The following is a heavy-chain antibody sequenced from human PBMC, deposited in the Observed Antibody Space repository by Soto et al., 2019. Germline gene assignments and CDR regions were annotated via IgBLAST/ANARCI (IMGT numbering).Heavy chain of an antibody. CDR1: GGSLSGYY. J-gene: IGHJ4*02. CDR3: AWGREGDGATH. V-gene: IGHV4-34*01. CDR2: VKDGGHT. Sequence: QVQLQQWGAGLLKPSETLSLNCAVTGGSLSGYYWSWIRQPPGKGLEWIGEVKDGGHTNYSPSHRVXXTXSXXTSNHECSLRLNAGTAADAGVSQCAWGREGDGATHWGQGSLVTVSS. D-gene: IGHD5-12*01.